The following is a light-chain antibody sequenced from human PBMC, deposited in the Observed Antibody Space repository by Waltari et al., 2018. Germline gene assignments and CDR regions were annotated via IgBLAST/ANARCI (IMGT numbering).Light chain of an antibody. J-gene: IGKJ1*01. CDR3: LQDYKYPRT. Sequence: AIQMTQSPPSLSASVGDRVTISCRASQGIGNDLGWYQQKPGTAPKLLIYAASTLQSGVPSRFSGSGSGTDFTLTISSLQPEDFATYYCLQDYKYPRTFGQGTKVEIK. CDR1: QGIGND. V-gene: IGKV1-6*02. CDR2: AAS.